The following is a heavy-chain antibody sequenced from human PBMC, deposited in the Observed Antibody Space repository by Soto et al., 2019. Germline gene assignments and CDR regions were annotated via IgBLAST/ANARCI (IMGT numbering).Heavy chain of an antibody. Sequence: QVQLQESGPGLVKPSQTLSLTCTVSAGSIRSGDYYWTWIRQPPGKGLEWIGYIDHSGSAYYNPSLKSRATISIDTSNNQFSLKMTSVTAADTAVYYCAGELGTFYFDHWGQGTLDTVSS. CDR2: IDHSGSA. D-gene: IGHD7-27*01. CDR1: AGSIRSGDYY. J-gene: IGHJ4*02. CDR3: AGELGTFYFDH. V-gene: IGHV4-30-4*01.